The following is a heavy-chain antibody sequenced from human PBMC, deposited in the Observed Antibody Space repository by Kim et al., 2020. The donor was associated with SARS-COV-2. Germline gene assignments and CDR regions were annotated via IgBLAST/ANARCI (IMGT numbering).Heavy chain of an antibody. V-gene: IGHV4-59*01. Sequence: SETLSLTCTVSGGSISSYYWSWIRQPPGKGLEWIGYIYYSGSTNYNPSLKSRVTISVDTSKNQFSLKLSSVTAADTAVYYCARDKKRVIYYDFWSGYYRTPQDYYYYMDVWGKGTTVTVSS. CDR2: IYYSGST. D-gene: IGHD3-3*01. CDR3: ARDKKRVIYYDFWSGYYRTPQDYYYYMDV. CDR1: GGSISSYY. J-gene: IGHJ6*03.